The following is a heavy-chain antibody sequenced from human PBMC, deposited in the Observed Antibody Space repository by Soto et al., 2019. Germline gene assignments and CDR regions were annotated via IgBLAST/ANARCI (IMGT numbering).Heavy chain of an antibody. Sequence: QVQLVQSGAEVKKPGSSVKVSCKTSGGTFSSYAISWVRQAPGQGLEWMGGMIPMFGTANYAQKFQGRVTITADESTSTAYMELSSLRSEDTAVYYCARSRANYYDSRGYYYSTFDYWGQATLVTVSS. CDR3: ARSRANYYDSRGYYYSTFDY. CDR1: GGTFSSYA. D-gene: IGHD3-22*01. CDR2: MIPMFGTA. V-gene: IGHV1-69*12. J-gene: IGHJ4*01.